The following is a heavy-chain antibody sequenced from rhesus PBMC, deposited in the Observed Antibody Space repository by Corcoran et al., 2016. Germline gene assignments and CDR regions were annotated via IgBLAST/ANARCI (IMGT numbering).Heavy chain of an antibody. D-gene: IGHD6-25*01. J-gene: IGHJ4*01. V-gene: IGHV4S9*01. Sequence: QVQLQESGPGLVKPSETLSLTCAVSGGSVSDYYYWHWIRQPPGQGMDRIVHIYGNRANPYYNPALKSRVTFSKYTSKNPFFLKLSSVTAADTAVYYCARDLSIAASGMNYWGQGVLVTVSS. CDR3: ARDLSIAASGMNY. CDR2: IYGNRANP. CDR1: GGSVSDYYY.